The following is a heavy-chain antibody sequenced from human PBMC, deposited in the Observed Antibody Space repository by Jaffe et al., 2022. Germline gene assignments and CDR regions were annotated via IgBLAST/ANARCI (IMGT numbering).Heavy chain of an antibody. J-gene: IGHJ4*02. Sequence: QVQLVQSGAEVKKPGASVKVSCKASGYTFTGYYMHWVRQAPGQGLEWMGWINPNSGGTNYAQKFQGRVTMTRDTSISTAYMELSRLRSDDTAVYYCATLCSGGSCYSRKRIDYWGQGTLVTVSS. CDR3: ATLCSGGSCYSRKRIDY. V-gene: IGHV1-2*02. CDR2: INPNSGGT. D-gene: IGHD2-15*01. CDR1: GYTFTGYY.